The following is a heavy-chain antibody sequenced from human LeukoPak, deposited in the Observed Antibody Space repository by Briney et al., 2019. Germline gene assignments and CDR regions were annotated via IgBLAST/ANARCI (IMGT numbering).Heavy chain of an antibody. CDR3: AKYASSSWLFRGFDY. D-gene: IGHD3-22*01. V-gene: IGHV3-30*02. CDR2: IRYDGSNK. Sequence: GGSLRLSCAASGFTFSSYGMHWVRQAPGKGLEWVAFIRYDGSNKYYADSVKGRFTISRDNSKNTLYLQMNSLRAEDTAVYYCAKYASSSWLFRGFDYWGQGTLVTVSS. J-gene: IGHJ4*02. CDR1: GFTFSSYG.